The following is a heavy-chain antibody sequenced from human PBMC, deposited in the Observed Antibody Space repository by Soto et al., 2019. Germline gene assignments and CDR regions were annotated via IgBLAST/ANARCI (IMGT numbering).Heavy chain of an antibody. V-gene: IGHV3-66*01. CDR3: ARELPLYGDYEDY. CDR2: IYSGGST. CDR1: GFTVSSNY. D-gene: IGHD4-17*01. J-gene: IGHJ4*02. Sequence: EVQLVESGGGLVQPGGSLRLSCAASGFTVSSNYMSWVRQAPGKGLEWVSVIYSGGSTYYADSVKGRFTISRDNSKNTLYLQMNSLRDEDTAVYYCARELPLYGDYEDYWGQGTLVTVSS.